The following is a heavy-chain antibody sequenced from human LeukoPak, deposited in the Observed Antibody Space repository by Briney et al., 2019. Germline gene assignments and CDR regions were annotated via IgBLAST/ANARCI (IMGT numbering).Heavy chain of an antibody. CDR2: INPNSGGT. V-gene: IGHV1-2*02. Sequence: SVKVSCKASGYTFTGYYMHWVRQAPGQGLEWMGWINPNSGGTNYAQKFQGRVTMTRDTSVSTAYMELSRLRSDDTAVYYCARDPRYCSSTSCYLAEYFQHWGQGTLVTVSS. J-gene: IGHJ1*01. D-gene: IGHD2-2*01. CDR3: ARDPRYCSSTSCYLAEYFQH. CDR1: GYTFTGYY.